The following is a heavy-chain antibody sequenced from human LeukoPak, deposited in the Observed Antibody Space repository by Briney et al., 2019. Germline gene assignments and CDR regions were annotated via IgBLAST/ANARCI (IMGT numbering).Heavy chain of an antibody. Sequence: SETLSLTCTVSGGSISNYYWSWIRQPPGKRLEWIGYTYYSGSTNYNPSLKSRVTTSVDTSKNQFSLKLSSVTAADTAVYYCARHFPNDNAGLLDYWGQGTLVTVSS. V-gene: IGHV4-59*08. CDR3: ARHFPNDNAGLLDY. CDR1: GGSISNYY. D-gene: IGHD2-8*01. CDR2: TYYSGST. J-gene: IGHJ4*02.